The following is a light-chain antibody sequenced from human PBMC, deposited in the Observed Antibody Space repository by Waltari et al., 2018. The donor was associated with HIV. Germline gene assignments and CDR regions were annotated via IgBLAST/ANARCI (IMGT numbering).Light chain of an antibody. Sequence: QSALTQPASVSGSPGQSITISCTGTSSDVGAYNYVSWYQQHPGKAPQLMIYDVTKRPSGVSNRVSGSKSANTASLTISGLQAEDEADYYCCSYAGSSTYVFGSGTKVTVL. V-gene: IGLV2-23*02. CDR2: DVT. J-gene: IGLJ1*01. CDR3: CSYAGSSTYV. CDR1: SSDVGAYNY.